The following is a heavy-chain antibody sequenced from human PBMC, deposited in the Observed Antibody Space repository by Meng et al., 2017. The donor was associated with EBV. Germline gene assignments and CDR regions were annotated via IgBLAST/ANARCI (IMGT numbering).Heavy chain of an antibody. Sequence: EAGPGPVKPSGTLSLTCAVSGGSISSSNWWSWVRQPPGKGLEWIGEIYHSGSTNYNPSLKSRVTISVDKSKNQFSLKLSSVTAADTAVYYCARRSLDYYDSSGFDYWGQGTLVTVSS. J-gene: IGHJ4*02. CDR3: ARRSLDYYDSSGFDY. CDR2: IYHSGST. CDR1: GGSISSSNW. D-gene: IGHD3-22*01. V-gene: IGHV4-4*02.